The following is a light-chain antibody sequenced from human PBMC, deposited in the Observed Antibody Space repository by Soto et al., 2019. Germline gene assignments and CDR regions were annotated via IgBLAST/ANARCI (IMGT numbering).Light chain of an antibody. J-gene: IGKJ4*01. V-gene: IGKV1-9*01. CDR3: QHLHSYPVT. Sequence: DIPLTQSPSFLSASVGDRVTITCRASQGINNYLAWYQQQPGKAPKLLIYAASTLQSGVPSKFSGSGSGTEFTLTISSLQPEDFATYSCQHLHSYPVTFGGGTKVEIK. CDR2: AAS. CDR1: QGINNY.